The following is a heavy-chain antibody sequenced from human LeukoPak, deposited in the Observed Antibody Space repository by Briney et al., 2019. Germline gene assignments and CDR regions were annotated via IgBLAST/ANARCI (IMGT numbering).Heavy chain of an antibody. J-gene: IGHJ2*01. CDR1: GFTFSGYW. Sequence: GGSRRLSCAASGFTFSGYWMSWVRQAPGKGLEWVANIKQDGSEKYYVDSVKGRFTISRDNAKNSLFLQMSSLRAEDTAVYYCARVPVAGYWYFDLWGRGTLVTVSS. CDR3: ARVPVAGYWYFDL. D-gene: IGHD6-19*01. CDR2: IKQDGSEK. V-gene: IGHV3-7*01.